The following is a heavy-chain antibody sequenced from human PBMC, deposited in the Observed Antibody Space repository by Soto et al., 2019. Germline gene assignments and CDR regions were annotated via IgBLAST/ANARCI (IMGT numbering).Heavy chain of an antibody. CDR1: GYTFTSYG. CDR2: ISAYNGNT. J-gene: IGHJ6*02. V-gene: IGHV1-18*04. CDR3: ARDSGGDYVTDFYYYGMDV. Sequence: ASVKVSCKASGYTFTSYGISWVRQAPGQGLEWMGWISAYNGNTNYAQKLQGRVTMTTDTSTSTASMELRRLTSDDTAIYYCARDSGGDYVTDFYYYGMDVWGQGTTVTVSS. D-gene: IGHD3-16*01.